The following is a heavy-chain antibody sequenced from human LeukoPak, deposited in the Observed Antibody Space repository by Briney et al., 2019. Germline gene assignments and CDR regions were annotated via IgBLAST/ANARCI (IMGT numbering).Heavy chain of an antibody. D-gene: IGHD3-3*01. CDR2: TSAYNGNT. CDR1: GYTFTSYG. Sequence: ASVKVSCKASGYTFTSYGISWVRQAPGQGLEWMGWTSAYNGNTNYAQKLQGRVTMTTDTSTSTAYMELRSLRSDDTAVYYCARDRGPFWSGCFDYWGQGTLVTVSS. J-gene: IGHJ4*02. V-gene: IGHV1-18*01. CDR3: ARDRGPFWSGCFDY.